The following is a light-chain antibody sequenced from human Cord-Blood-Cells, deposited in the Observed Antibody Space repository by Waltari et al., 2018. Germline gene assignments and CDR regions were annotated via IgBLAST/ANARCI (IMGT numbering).Light chain of an antibody. V-gene: IGKV2-30*02. CDR2: KVS. J-gene: IGKJ1*01. CDR1: QSLVHSDGNTY. CDR3: MQGTHWPWT. Sequence: DVVMTQSPISLPVTLGQPASISCRSSQSLVHSDGNTYLNWFQQRPGPSPRRLISKVSNRDSGVPDRFSGSGSGTDFTLKISRVEAEDVGVYYCMQGTHWPWTFGQGTKVEIK.